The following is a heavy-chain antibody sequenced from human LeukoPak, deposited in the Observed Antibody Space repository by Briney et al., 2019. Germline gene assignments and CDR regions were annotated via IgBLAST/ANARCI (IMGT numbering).Heavy chain of an antibody. CDR3: ARWATEEFDY. J-gene: IGHJ4*02. V-gene: IGHV3-21*04. CDR2: ISSSSSYI. Sequence: GGSLRLSCAASGFTFSSYSMNWVRQAPGKGLEWVSSISSSSSYIYYADSVKGRFTISRGNAKNSLYLQMNSLRAEDTAVYYCARWATEEFDYWGQGTLVTVSS. D-gene: IGHD5-12*01. CDR1: GFTFSSYS.